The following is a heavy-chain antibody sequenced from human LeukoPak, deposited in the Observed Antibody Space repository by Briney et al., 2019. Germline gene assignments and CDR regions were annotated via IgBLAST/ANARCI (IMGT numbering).Heavy chain of an antibody. D-gene: IGHD2-2*01. J-gene: IGHJ5*02. CDR1: GFTFSSYS. CDR2: ISSSSSYI. Sequence: KPGGSLRLSCAASGFTFSSYSMNWVRQAPGKGLEGVSSISSSSSYIYCADSVKGRFTISRDNAKNSLYLQMNSLRAEDTAVYYCARDQGGVVVPAAITLNWFDPWGQGTLVTVSS. CDR3: ARDQGGVVVPAAITLNWFDP. V-gene: IGHV3-21*01.